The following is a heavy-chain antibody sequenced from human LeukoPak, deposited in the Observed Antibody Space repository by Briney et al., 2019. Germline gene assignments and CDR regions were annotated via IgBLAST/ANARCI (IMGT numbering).Heavy chain of an antibody. J-gene: IGHJ4*02. CDR2: INHSGSS. D-gene: IGHD4-11*01. CDR1: GGSFSDYY. V-gene: IGHV4-34*01. CDR3: AGQMTTVTYYFDY. Sequence: PSETLSLTCTVYGGSFSDYYWNWIRQPPGKGLEWIGEINHSGSSNYNPSLKSRVTISVDTSKNQFSLKLSSVTAADTAVYYCAGQMTTVTYYFDYWGQGTLVTVSS.